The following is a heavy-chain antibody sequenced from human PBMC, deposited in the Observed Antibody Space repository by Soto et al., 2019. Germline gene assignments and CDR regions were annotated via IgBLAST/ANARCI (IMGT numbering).Heavy chain of an antibody. Sequence: QVQLVQSGAEVKKPGSSVKVSCKASGGTFSSYAISWVRQAPGQGLEWMGGIIPIFGTANYAQKFQGRVTITADESTSTAYMELSSLRSEDTAVYYCARGIEYTAMVTYYYYGMDVWGPGTTVTVSS. CDR2: IIPIFGTA. V-gene: IGHV1-69*01. D-gene: IGHD5-18*01. CDR3: ARGIEYTAMVTYYYYGMDV. CDR1: GGTFSSYA. J-gene: IGHJ6*02.